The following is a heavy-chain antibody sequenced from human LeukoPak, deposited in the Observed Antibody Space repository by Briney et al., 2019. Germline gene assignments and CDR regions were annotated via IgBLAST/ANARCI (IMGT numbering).Heavy chain of an antibody. CDR2: ISSSSSTI. D-gene: IGHD6-19*01. CDR3: ARTNGRVYALIAVAGYFDY. Sequence: PGGSLRLSCAASGFTFSSYSMNWVRQAPGKGLEWVSYISSSSSTIYYADSVKGRFTIPRDNAKNSLYLQMNSLRAEDTAVYYCARTNGRVYALIAVAGYFDYWGQGTLVTVSS. J-gene: IGHJ4*02. V-gene: IGHV3-48*01. CDR1: GFTFSSYS.